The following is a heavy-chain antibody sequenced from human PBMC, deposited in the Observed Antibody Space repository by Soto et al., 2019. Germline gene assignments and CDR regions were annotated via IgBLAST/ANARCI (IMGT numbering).Heavy chain of an antibody. V-gene: IGHV4-59*08. CDR1: GGSVSSYF. J-gene: IGHJ3*02. CDR3: ARLGGFTMVRGVLTAFDI. Sequence: PSETLSLTCTVSGGSVSSYFWSWVRQPPGKGLEWIAYIYYSGSTNYNPSLKSRVTISVDTSKNQFSLKLSSVTAADTAVYYCARLGGFTMVRGVLTAFDIWGQGTMVTVSS. D-gene: IGHD3-10*01. CDR2: IYYSGST.